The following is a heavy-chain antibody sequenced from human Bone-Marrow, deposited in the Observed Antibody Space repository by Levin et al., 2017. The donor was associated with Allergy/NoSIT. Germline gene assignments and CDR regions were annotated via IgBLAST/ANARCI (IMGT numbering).Heavy chain of an antibody. CDR1: GFTFSNAW. V-gene: IGHV3-15*01. CDR2: VKSKTNGGTT. J-gene: IGHJ3*02. Sequence: SCAAYGFTFSNAWMNWIRQTPGKGLEWVGRVKSKTNGGTTDYAAAVKGRFTVSRDDSKNMLYLQMNSLRNEDTAVYYCSTENYYENSGYPRDSDDFDIWGQGTMVTVSS. CDR3: STENYYENSGYPRDSDDFDI. D-gene: IGHD3-22*01.